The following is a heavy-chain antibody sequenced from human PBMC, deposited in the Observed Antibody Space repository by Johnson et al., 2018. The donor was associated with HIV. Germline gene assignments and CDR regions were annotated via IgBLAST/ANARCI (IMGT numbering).Heavy chain of an antibody. J-gene: IGHJ3*02. CDR2: FNWNSGSI. V-gene: IGHV3-23*04. CDR1: GFTFSSYA. Sequence: EQLVESGGGLVQPGGSLRLSCAASGFTFSSYAMSWVRQAPGKGLEWVSSFNWNSGSIGYADSVKGRFTISRDNSKNTLYLQMNSLRAEDTAVYYCAKDRGLSAFDIWGQGTTVTVSS. CDR3: AKDRGLSAFDI. D-gene: IGHD3-10*01.